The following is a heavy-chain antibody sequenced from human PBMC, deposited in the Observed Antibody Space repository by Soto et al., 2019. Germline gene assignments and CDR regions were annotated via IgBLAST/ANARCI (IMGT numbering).Heavy chain of an antibody. V-gene: IGHV3-33*01. J-gene: IGHJ6*02. CDR3: ARGGGDYDSSGYYWYYYYGMDV. CDR1: GFTFSSYG. D-gene: IGHD3-22*01. Sequence: GGSLRLSCAASGFTFSSYGMHWVRQAPGKGLEWVAVIWYDGSNKYYADSVKGRFTISRDNSKNTLYLQMNSLRAEDTAVYYCARGGGDYDSSGYYWYYYYGMDVWGQGTTVTVSS. CDR2: IWYDGSNK.